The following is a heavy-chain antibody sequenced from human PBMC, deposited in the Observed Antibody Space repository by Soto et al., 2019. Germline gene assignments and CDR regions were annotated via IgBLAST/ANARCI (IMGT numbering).Heavy chain of an antibody. D-gene: IGHD5-12*01. J-gene: IGHJ5*02. CDR2: INPNSGGT. CDR3: AREGLLVPSTGNYFDP. V-gene: IGHV1-2*02. CDR1: GYTFAGYH. Sequence: QVQLVQSGAEVKKPGASVKVSCKASGYTFAGYHIHWVRQAPGQGRAWTGWINPNSGGTNYAQKFQGRVTMTRDTSISTAYRELSRLTSDDTAMYYCAREGLLVPSTGNYFDPWGQGTLVTVSS.